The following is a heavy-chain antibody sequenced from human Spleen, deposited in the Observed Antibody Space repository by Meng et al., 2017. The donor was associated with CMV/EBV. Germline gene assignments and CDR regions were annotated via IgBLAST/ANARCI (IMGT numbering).Heavy chain of an antibody. CDR1: GFTFNSYA. Sequence: GESLKISCAASGFTFNSYAIHWVRQAPGKGLEWVAVISYDGSNEYYGHSVKGRFTISRDNSKNTLFLQMNSLRSEDTAVYYCARGGEAATGTFDYWGQGTLVTVSS. J-gene: IGHJ4*02. CDR3: ARGGEAATGTFDY. V-gene: IGHV3-30*04. CDR2: ISYDGSNE. D-gene: IGHD6-13*01.